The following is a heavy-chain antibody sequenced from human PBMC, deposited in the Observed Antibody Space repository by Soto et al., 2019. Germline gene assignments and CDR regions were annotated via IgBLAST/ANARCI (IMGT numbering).Heavy chain of an antibody. Sequence: GGSLRLSCAASGFTFSSYDMHWVRQATGKGLEWVSAIGTAGDTYYPGSVKGRFTISRENAKNSLYLQMNSLRAGDTAVYYCARSSVYCSGGSCYPDKYYYYYYMDVWGKGTTVTVSS. V-gene: IGHV3-13*01. CDR2: IGTAGDT. J-gene: IGHJ6*03. D-gene: IGHD2-15*01. CDR3: ARSSVYCSGGSCYPDKYYYYYYMDV. CDR1: GFTFSSYD.